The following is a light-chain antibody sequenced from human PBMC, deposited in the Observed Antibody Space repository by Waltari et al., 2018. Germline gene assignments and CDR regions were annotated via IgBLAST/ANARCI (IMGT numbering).Light chain of an antibody. CDR3: AAWDDNLLYV. J-gene: IGLJ1*01. V-gene: IGLV1-47*01. CDR1: SSDIGDNS. Sequence: QSVLTQPPSASGTPGQRVTISCSGSSSDIGDNSVYWYKQLPGTAPNLLIYGNTQRPSGVPDRCSGSKSGTSASLAISDLRSEDEADYYCAAWDDNLLYVFGTGTKVTVL. CDR2: GNT.